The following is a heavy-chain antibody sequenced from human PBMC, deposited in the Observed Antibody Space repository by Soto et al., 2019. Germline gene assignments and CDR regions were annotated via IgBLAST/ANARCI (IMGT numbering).Heavy chain of an antibody. Sequence: ASVKVSCKASGYTFTSYGISWVRQAPGQGLEWMGWISAYNGNTNYAQKLQGRVNMTTDTSTSTAYMELRSLRSDDTAVYYCARATCSGGSCYALRFYGMDVWGQGTTVTVSS. CDR1: GYTFTSYG. CDR3: ARATCSGGSCYALRFYGMDV. V-gene: IGHV1-18*01. J-gene: IGHJ6*02. D-gene: IGHD2-15*01. CDR2: ISAYNGNT.